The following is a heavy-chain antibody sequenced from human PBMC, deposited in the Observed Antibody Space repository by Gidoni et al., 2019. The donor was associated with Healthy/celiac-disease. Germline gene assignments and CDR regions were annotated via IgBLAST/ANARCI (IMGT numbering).Heavy chain of an antibody. CDR3: ARGPYCSSTSCYFSPFDY. V-gene: IGHV3-20*04. J-gene: IGHJ4*02. CDR2: INRNGGST. D-gene: IGHD2-2*01. Sequence: EVQLVESGGGVVRPGGSLRLSCAASGFTFDDYGMSWVRQAPGKGLEWVAGINRNGGSTGYADSVKGRFTISRDNAKNSLYLQMNSLRAEDTALYYCARGPYCSSTSCYFSPFDYWGQGTLVTVSS. CDR1: GFTFDDYG.